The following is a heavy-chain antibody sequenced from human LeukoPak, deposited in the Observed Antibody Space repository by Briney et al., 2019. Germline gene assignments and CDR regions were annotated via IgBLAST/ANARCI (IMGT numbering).Heavy chain of an antibody. D-gene: IGHD3-22*01. CDR1: EFTFSIYA. J-gene: IGHJ4*02. CDR3: TRDRPNYYGSDGHYYRRNGDY. CDR2: ITSRGEDT. V-gene: IGHV3-23*01. Sequence: QSGGSLRLSCAASEFTFSIYAVSWVRQAPGKGLEWVSSITSRGEDTWYAGSVKGRFTISRDNSKNTLYLQMNSLRAEDTAVYYCTRDRPNYYGSDGHYYRRNGDYWGQGTLVTVSS.